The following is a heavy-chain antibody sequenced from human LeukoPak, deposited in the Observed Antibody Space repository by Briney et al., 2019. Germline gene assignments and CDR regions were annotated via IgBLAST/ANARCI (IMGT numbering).Heavy chain of an antibody. D-gene: IGHD4-23*01. Sequence: GGSLRLSCAVSGFTVSGNYMSWVRHAPGKGLEWVSLIYSGGTTYYADSVKGRFTISRDNSKNTLYLQMNSLRAEDTAVYYCARRAGGYSHPYDYWGQGILATVSS. CDR2: IYSGGTT. CDR1: GFTVSGNY. V-gene: IGHV3-53*01. J-gene: IGHJ4*02. CDR3: ARRAGGYSHPYDY.